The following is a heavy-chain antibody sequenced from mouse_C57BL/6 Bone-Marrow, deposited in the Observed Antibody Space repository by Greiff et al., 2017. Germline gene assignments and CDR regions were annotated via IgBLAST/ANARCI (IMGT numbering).Heavy chain of an antibody. J-gene: IGHJ4*01. D-gene: IGHD1-3*01. V-gene: IGHV1-69*01. CDR3: AKEKLGNRYAMDY. CDR2: IDPSDSYT. Sequence: QVQLQQPGAELVMPGASVKLSCKASGYTFTSYWMHWVKQRPGQGLEWIGEIDPSDSYTNYNQKFKGKSTLTVDKSSRTAYMQLSSLTSEDSAVYYCAKEKLGNRYAMDYWGQGTSVTVSS. CDR1: GYTFTSYW.